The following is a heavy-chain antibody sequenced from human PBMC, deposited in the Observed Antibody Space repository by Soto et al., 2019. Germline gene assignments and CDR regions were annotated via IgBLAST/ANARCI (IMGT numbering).Heavy chain of an antibody. D-gene: IGHD2-15*01. V-gene: IGHV3-66*01. CDR3: ARTCSGGTCSFDY. CDR1: GFTVSSNY. CDR2: IYSGGST. Sequence: GGSLRLSCAASGFTVSSNYMSWVRQAPWKGLEWVSVIYSGGSTYYADSVKGRFTISRDNSENTLYLQMNSLRAEDTAVYYCARTCSGGTCSFDYWGQGTLVTVSS. J-gene: IGHJ4*02.